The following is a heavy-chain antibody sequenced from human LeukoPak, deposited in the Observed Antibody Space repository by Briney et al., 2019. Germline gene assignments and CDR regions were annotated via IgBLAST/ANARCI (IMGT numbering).Heavy chain of an antibody. CDR1: GGSIRGYY. J-gene: IGHJ4*02. CDR2: IYSSGST. D-gene: IGHD6-19*01. Sequence: PSETLSLTCNVSGGSIRGYYWSWIRQPPGKGLEWIGYIYSSGSTNYNPSLKSRVTISVDTSKNQFSLKLSSVTAADTAVYYCASTYSSGWYYFDYWGQGTLVTVSS. CDR3: ASTYSSGWYYFDY. V-gene: IGHV4-59*01.